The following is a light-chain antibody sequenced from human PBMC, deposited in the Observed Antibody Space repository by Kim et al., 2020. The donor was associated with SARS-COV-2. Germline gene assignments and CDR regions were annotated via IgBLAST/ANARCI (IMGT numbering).Light chain of an antibody. CDR2: SNN. V-gene: IGLV1-44*01. CDR3: AAWDDSLNGVV. J-gene: IGLJ2*01. CDR1: SSNIGRNS. Sequence: GQRVTIPCSGSSSNIGRNSVNGYQQRPGTAPKHLTYSNNQRPSGVPDRFSGAKSGTSASLAISGLQSEDEADYYCAAWDDSLNGVVFGGGTQLTVL.